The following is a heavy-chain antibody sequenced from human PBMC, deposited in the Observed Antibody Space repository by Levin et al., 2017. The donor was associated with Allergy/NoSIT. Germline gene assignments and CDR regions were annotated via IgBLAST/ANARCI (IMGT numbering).Heavy chain of an antibody. Sequence: SETLSLTCAVYGGSFSGYYWSWIRQPPGKGLEWIGEINHSGSTNYNPSLKSRVTISVDTSKNQFSLKLSSVTAADTAVYYCARGPVVRGVIITGSPISTWGQGTLVTVSS. CDR2: INHSGST. J-gene: IGHJ5*02. CDR3: ARGPVVRGVIITGSPIST. CDR1: GGSFSGYY. D-gene: IGHD3-10*01. V-gene: IGHV4-34*01.